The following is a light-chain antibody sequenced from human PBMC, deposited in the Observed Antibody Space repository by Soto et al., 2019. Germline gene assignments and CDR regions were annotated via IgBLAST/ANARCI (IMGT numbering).Light chain of an antibody. CDR3: QQSYSTRTWT. Sequence: DIPLTQSPSSPSSSVGDRVIFSWRASQTISTYFNWYQQKPGKAHKLLISAASSLQSGVPSRFSASGSGTDFTLTISSLQPEDFATYYCQQSYSTRTWTFGQGPRWIS. CDR2: AAS. J-gene: IGKJ1*01. V-gene: IGKV1-39*01. CDR1: QTISTY.